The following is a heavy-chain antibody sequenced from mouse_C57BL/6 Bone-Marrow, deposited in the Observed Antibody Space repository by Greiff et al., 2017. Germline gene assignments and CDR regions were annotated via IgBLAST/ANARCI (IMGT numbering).Heavy chain of an antibody. Sequence: QVQLQQPGAELVMPGASVKLSCKASGYTFTSYWMHWVKQRPGQGLEWIGEIDPSDSYTNYNQKFKGQSTLTVDKSSSSAYMQLSSLTSEDSAVYYCAREDGYYAMDYWGQGTSVTVSS. J-gene: IGHJ4*01. CDR2: IDPSDSYT. CDR3: AREDGYYAMDY. V-gene: IGHV1-69*01. CDR1: GYTFTSYW. D-gene: IGHD2-3*01.